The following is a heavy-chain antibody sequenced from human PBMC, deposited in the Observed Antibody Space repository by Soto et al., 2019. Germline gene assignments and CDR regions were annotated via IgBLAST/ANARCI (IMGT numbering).Heavy chain of an antibody. Sequence: SETLSLTCFVSGYSITAGGYYWSWIRHHPGKGLEWIGRFYSSGSIIYNPSLRSRVSISGDTSSNQFSMSLTSVTAADTARYYCARMYSSGSGWFHPWGQGTLVTSPQ. CDR1: GYSITAGGYY. V-gene: IGHV4-31*03. D-gene: IGHD6-19*01. CDR2: FYSSGSI. CDR3: ARMYSSGSGWFHP. J-gene: IGHJ5*02.